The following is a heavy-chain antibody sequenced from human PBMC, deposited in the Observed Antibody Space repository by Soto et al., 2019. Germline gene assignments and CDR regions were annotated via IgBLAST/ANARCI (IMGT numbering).Heavy chain of an antibody. CDR2: IYYSGST. D-gene: IGHD6-19*01. Sequence: SETLSLTCTVSGGSISSSSYYWGWIRQPPGKGLEWIGSIYYSGSTYYNPSLKSRVTISVDTSKNQFSLKLSSVTAADTAVYYCASRLGLPLYFDYWGQGTLVTVCS. V-gene: IGHV4-39*01. CDR1: GGSISSSSYY. CDR3: ASRLGLPLYFDY. J-gene: IGHJ4*02.